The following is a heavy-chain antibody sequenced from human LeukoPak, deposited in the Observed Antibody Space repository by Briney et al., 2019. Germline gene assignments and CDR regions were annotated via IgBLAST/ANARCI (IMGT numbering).Heavy chain of an antibody. CDR2: IFTRETT. J-gene: IGHJ4*02. D-gene: IGHD6-19*01. V-gene: IGHV4-61*09. Sequence: SETLSLTCTVSGGSISSGSYYWNWIRQPAGKGLEWLGNIFTRETTNYNASLESRLTISLDTARNQFSLSLRSVTAADTAIYFCARSSLAVYFNYWGQGTLVTASS. CDR3: ARSSLAVYFNY. CDR1: GGSISSGSYY.